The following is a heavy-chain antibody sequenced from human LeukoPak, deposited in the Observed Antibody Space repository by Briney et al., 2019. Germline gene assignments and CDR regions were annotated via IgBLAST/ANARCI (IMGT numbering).Heavy chain of an antibody. D-gene: IGHD2-2*01. V-gene: IGHV4-59*01. CDR1: GGSISSYY. J-gene: IGHJ6*02. CDR3: ACGLICSSTSCYLDVYYYGMDV. CDR2: IYYSGST. Sequence: SETLSLTCTVSGGSISSYYWSWIRQPPGKGLEWIGYIYYSGSTNYNPSLKSRVTISVDTSKNQFSLKLSSVTAADTAVYYCACGLICSSTSCYLDVYYYGMDVWGQGTTVTVSS.